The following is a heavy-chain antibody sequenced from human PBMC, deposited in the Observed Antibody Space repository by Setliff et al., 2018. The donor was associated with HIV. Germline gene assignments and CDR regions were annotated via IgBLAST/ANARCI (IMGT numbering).Heavy chain of an antibody. CDR1: GYTFTDHY. J-gene: IGHJ4*02. V-gene: IGHV1-2*06. CDR3: ARDTENVSISGHRYFDY. CDR2: ITPNSGGT. Sequence: GASVKVSCKASGYTFTDHYMHWVRQAPGQGLGWMGRITPNSGGTNYARKFQDRVTMTRDTSIRTAYMELSRLTSDDTAVYYWARDTENVSISGHRYFDYWGPGTLVTVSS. D-gene: IGHD6-19*01.